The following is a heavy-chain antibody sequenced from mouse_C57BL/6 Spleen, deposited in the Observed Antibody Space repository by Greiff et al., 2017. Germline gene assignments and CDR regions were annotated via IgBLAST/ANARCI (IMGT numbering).Heavy chain of an antibody. J-gene: IGHJ4*01. CDR3: ARGYYSNFYAMDY. D-gene: IGHD2-5*01. CDR1: GYSFTGYY. Sequence: VQLQQSGPELVKPGASVKISCTASGYSFTGYYMNWVQQSPEKSLEWIGEINPSTGGTTYNEKFKAKATLTVDKSSSTAYMQLKSLTSEDSAVYYCARGYYSNFYAMDYWGQGTSVTVSS. V-gene: IGHV1-42*01. CDR2: INPSTGGT.